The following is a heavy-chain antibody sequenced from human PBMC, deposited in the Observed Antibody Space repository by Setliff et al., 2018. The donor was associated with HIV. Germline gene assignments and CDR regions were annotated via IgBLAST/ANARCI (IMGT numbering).Heavy chain of an antibody. Sequence: PSETLSLTCAVYGGSFNEYYWNWIRQIPGKGLEWIGEINHSGSTNYNESLKRRLRISVDTSKNQFSLKLNSVTAADTAVYYCARGGSYGSSYWYFDLWGRGTLVTVSS. D-gene: IGHD5-18*01. CDR3: ARGGSYGSSYWYFDL. J-gene: IGHJ2*01. CDR1: GGSFNEYY. CDR2: INHSGST. V-gene: IGHV4-34*01.